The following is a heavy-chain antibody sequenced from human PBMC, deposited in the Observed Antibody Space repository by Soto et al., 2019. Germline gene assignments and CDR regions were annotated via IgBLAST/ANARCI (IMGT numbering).Heavy chain of an antibody. CDR2: IYYSGST. CDR1: GGSISSGDYY. V-gene: IGHV4-30-4*01. Sequence: QVQLQESGPGLVKPSQTLSLTCTVSGGSISSGDYYWSWIRQPPGKGLEWIGYIYYSGSTYYNPSLKSRITISXXTXKXXFPLKLSSVPAADTAVYYCARDSGQYYDFWSGYWSWGQGTLVTVSS. CDR3: ARDSGQYYDFWSGYWS. J-gene: IGHJ4*02. D-gene: IGHD3-3*01.